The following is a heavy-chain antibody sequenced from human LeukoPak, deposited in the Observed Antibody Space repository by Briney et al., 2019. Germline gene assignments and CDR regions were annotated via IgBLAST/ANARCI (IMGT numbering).Heavy chain of an antibody. CDR3: ATRDIAVAGTTSRKGY. J-gene: IGHJ4*02. CDR2: ISGSGGST. D-gene: IGHD6-19*01. CDR1: GFTFSSYA. Sequence: PGGSLRLSCAASGFTFSSYAMSWVRQAPGKGLEWVSAISGSGGSTYYADSVKGRFTISRDNSKNTLHLQMNSLRAEDTAVYYCATRDIAVAGTTSRKGYWGRGTLVTVSS. V-gene: IGHV3-23*01.